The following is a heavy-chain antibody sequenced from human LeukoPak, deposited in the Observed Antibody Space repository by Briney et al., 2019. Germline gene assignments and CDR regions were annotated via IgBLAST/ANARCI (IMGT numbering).Heavy chain of an antibody. Sequence: GGSLRLSRTASGFTFGDYAMSWFRQAPGRGLEWVGFIRSKAYGGTTEYAASVKGRFTISRDDSKSIAYLRMNSLKTEDTAVYYCTRVGSQDYYYYMDVWGKGTTVTVSS. V-gene: IGHV3-49*03. CDR1: GFTFGDYA. J-gene: IGHJ6*03. CDR2: IRSKAYGGTT. D-gene: IGHD6-13*01. CDR3: TRVGSQDYYYYMDV.